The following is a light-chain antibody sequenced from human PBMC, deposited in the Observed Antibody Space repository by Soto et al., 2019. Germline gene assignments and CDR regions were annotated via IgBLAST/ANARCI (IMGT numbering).Light chain of an antibody. Sequence: QSVLTQPPSVSGSPGQSVTISCTGTSSDVGSYNRVSWYQQPPGTAPKLMIYEVSNRPSGVPDRFSGSKSGNTASLTISGLQAEDEADYYCSSYTSSSTSSYVFGTGTKVTVL. CDR1: SSDVGSYNR. J-gene: IGLJ1*01. CDR3: SSYTSSSTSSYV. V-gene: IGLV2-18*02. CDR2: EVS.